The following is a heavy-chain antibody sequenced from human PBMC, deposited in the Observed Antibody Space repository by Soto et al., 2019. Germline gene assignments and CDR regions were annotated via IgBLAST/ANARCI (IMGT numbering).Heavy chain of an antibody. CDR1: GYTFTSYG. D-gene: IGHD3-22*01. Sequence: ASVKVSCKASGYTFTSYGISWVRQAPGQGLEGMGWISAYNGNTHYAQKLKGRVTITTDTSTSTAYMELRSLRCDDTAVYYCVRDETYYYDGSGDYSSWYYYGMNVWGQGTTVTMAS. CDR3: VRDETYYYDGSGDYSSWYYYGMNV. J-gene: IGHJ6*01. V-gene: IGHV1-18*01. CDR2: ISAYNGNT.